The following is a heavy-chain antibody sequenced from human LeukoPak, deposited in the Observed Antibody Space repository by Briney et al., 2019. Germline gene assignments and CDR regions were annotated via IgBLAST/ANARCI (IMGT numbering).Heavy chain of an antibody. CDR1: GFTFSSHA. CDR2: ISYDGSNK. D-gene: IGHD3-22*01. Sequence: GRSLRLSCAASGFTFSSHAMHWVRQAPGKGLEWVAVISYDGSNKYYADSVKGRFTISRDNSKNTLYLQMNSLRAEDTAVYYCARDQAYYYDSSGSGFDYWGQGTLVTVSS. V-gene: IGHV3-30*01. CDR3: ARDQAYYYDSSGSGFDY. J-gene: IGHJ4*02.